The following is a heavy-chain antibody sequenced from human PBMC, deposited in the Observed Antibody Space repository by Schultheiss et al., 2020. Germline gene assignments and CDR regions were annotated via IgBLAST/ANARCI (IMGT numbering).Heavy chain of an antibody. CDR2: ISSSGSTI. Sequence: GGSLRLSCAASGFNFTSYRMHWVRQAPGKGVEWVSSISSSGSTIYYAYSVKGRFTISRNNAKNSLYLQMNSLRAEDTAVYYCANPLNTAMVLGLDAYYYGMDVWGQGTTVTVSS. V-gene: IGHV3-48*04. CDR1: GFNFTSYR. D-gene: IGHD5-18*01. J-gene: IGHJ6*02. CDR3: ANPLNTAMVLGLDAYYYGMDV.